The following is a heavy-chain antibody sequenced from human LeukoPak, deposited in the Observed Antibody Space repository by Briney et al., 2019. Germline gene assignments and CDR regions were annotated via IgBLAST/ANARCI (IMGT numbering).Heavy chain of an antibody. CDR3: ARDRSGDFDWLLYWYY. CDR2: INPNSGGT. J-gene: IGHJ4*02. Sequence: GASVKVSCKASGYTFTGYYMHWVRQAPGQGLEWMGCINPNSGGTNYAQKFQGRVTMTRDTSISTAYMELSRLRSDDTAVYYCARDRSGDFDWLLYWYYWGQGTLVTVSS. CDR1: GYTFTGYY. V-gene: IGHV1-2*02. D-gene: IGHD3-9*01.